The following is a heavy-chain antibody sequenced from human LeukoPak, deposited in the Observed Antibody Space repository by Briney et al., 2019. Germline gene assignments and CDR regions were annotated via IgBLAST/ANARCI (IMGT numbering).Heavy chain of an antibody. D-gene: IGHD1-1*01. CDR2: IYYSGST. J-gene: IGHJ4*02. V-gene: IGHV4-59*08. CDR3: AGRRGGYRIDY. Sequence: SETLSLTCTVSGGSISSYYWSWIRQPPGKGLEWIGYIYYSGSTNYNPPLKSRVTISVDTSKNQFSLKLSSVTAADTAVYYCAGRRGGYRIDYWGQGTLVTVSS. CDR1: GGSISSYY.